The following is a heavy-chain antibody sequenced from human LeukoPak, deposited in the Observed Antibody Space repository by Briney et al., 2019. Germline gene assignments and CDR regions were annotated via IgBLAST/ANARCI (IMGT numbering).Heavy chain of an antibody. CDR2: ISYDGSNK. CDR1: GFTFSSYA. CDR3: AKDQALVGAFGYYYMDV. V-gene: IGHV3-30-3*01. Sequence: GRSLRLSCAASGFTFSSYAMRWVRQAPGKGLEWVAVISYDGSNKYYADSVKGRFTISRDNSKNTLYLQMNSLRAEDTAVYYCAKDQALVGAFGYYYMDVWGKGTTVTVSS. J-gene: IGHJ6*03. D-gene: IGHD1-26*01.